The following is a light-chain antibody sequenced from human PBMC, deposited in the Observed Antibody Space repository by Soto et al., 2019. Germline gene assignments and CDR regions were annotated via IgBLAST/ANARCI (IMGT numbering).Light chain of an antibody. Sequence: EIVMTQSPATLSVSPGERATLSCRASQPIYSNVAWYQQRPGQAPRLLIYRASARAIGIPARFSGSGSGTEFTLTIGSLQSEDSAVYYCQQYQNLWTFGQGTKVDNK. J-gene: IGKJ1*01. CDR1: QPIYSN. V-gene: IGKV3-15*01. CDR3: QQYQNLWT. CDR2: RAS.